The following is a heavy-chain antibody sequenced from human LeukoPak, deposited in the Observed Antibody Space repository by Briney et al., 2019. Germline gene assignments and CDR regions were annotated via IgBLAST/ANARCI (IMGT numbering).Heavy chain of an antibody. CDR1: GGSFSGYY. CDR2: INHSGST. V-gene: IGHV4-34*01. D-gene: IGHD6-19*01. J-gene: IGHJ4*02. CDR3: ARDLGVAGTRSFDY. Sequence: SETLSLTCAVYGGSFSGYYWSWIRQPPGKGLEWIGEINHSGSTNYNPSLKSRVTISVDTSKNQFSLKLSSVTAADTAVYYCARDLGVAGTRSFDYWGQGTLVTVSS.